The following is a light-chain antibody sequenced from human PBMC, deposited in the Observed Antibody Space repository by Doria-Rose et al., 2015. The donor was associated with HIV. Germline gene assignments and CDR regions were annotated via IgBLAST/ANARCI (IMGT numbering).Light chain of an antibody. Sequence: DIRVTQSPESLGMSLGERATLNCKSNQSLLYTSKNYLAWYQQKPGQPPKLLIYWASTRQSGVPARFSGSGSGTDFTLTISSLEAEDVAVYSCQQYYDTPSFGPGATVDIK. CDR1: QSLLYTSKNY. CDR3: QQYYDTPS. CDR2: WAS. J-gene: IGKJ3*01. V-gene: IGKV4-1*01.